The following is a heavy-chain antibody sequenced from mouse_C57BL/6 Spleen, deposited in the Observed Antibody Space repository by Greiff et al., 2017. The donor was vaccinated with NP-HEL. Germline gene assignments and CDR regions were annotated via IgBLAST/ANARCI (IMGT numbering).Heavy chain of an antibody. CDR1: GFTFSDYG. CDR3: ARSNPYFDY. J-gene: IGHJ2*01. V-gene: IGHV5-17*01. CDR2: ISSGSSTI. D-gene: IGHD2-5*01. Sequence: EVKLVESGGGLVKPGGSLKLSCAASGFTFSDYGMHWVRQAPEKGLEWVAYISSGSSTIYYADTVKGRFTISRDNATNTLFLQRTSLRSEDTAMYYCARSNPYFDYWGQGTTLTVSS.